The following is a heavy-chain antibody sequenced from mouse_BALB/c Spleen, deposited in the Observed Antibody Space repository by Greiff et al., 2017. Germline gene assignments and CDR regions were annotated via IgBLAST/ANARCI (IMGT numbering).Heavy chain of an antibody. J-gene: IGHJ3*01. V-gene: IGHV1S81*02. Sequence: VQLQQSGAELVKPGASVKLSCKASGYTFTSYWMHWVQQRPGQGLEWIGEINPSNGGTNYTEKFKSKATLTVDKSSSTAYMQLSSLTSEDSAVYYCARTYGDEGFAYWGQGTLVTVSA. CDR2: INPSNGGT. D-gene: IGHD2-13*01. CDR3: ARTYGDEGFAY. CDR1: GYTFTSYW.